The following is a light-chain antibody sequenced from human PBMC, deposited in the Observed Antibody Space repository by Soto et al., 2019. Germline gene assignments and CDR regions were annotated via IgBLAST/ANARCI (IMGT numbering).Light chain of an antibody. Sequence: QSALTQPASVSGSPGQSITISSTGTSSDVGGYNYGSWYQQHPGKAPKLMIYDVSNRPSGVSNRFSGSKSGNTASLTSSGLQAEDEADYYCSSYTSSSTLFGGGTKLTVL. CDR1: SSDVGGYNY. V-gene: IGLV2-14*01. CDR2: DVS. CDR3: SSYTSSSTL. J-gene: IGLJ3*02.